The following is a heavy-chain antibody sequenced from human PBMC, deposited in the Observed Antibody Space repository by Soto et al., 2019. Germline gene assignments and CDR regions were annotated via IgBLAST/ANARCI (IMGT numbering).Heavy chain of an antibody. J-gene: IGHJ4*02. D-gene: IGHD2-15*01. CDR3: ARRVGHLDY. CDR2: INHSGST. V-gene: IGHV4-34*01. CDR1: GGSFSGYY. Sequence: SETLSLTCAVYGGSFSGYYWSWIRQPPGKGLEWIGEINHSGSTNYNPSLKSRVTISVDTSKNQFSLKLSSVTAADTAVYYCARRVGHLDYWGQGTLVTVSS.